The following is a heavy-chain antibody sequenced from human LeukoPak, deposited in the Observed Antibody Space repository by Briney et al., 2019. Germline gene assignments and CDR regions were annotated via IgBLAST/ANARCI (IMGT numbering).Heavy chain of an antibody. J-gene: IGHJ3*02. CDR2: IYYSGST. D-gene: IGHD2-15*01. CDR3: VRASVHSGGAFDI. Sequence: SETLSLTCTVSGGSIRSYYWSWIRQPPGKGLEWIGYIYYSGSTNYNPSLKSRVTISVDTSKNQFSLKLSSVTAADTAVYYCVRASVHSGGAFDIWGQGTVVTVSS. V-gene: IGHV4-59*12. CDR1: GGSIRSYY.